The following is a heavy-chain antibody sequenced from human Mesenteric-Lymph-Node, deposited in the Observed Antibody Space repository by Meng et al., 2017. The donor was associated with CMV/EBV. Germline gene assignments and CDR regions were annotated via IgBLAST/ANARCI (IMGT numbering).Heavy chain of an antibody. Sequence: GGSLRLSCAVSGLTLSTYGMHWVRQAPGKGLEWVAFLHYDGCEKYYGDSVKGRFTISRDTSKNTLYLQMDSLRPEDTAIYYCATDPHDFWSGKNWFDFWGQGTLVTVSS. V-gene: IGHV3-30*02. CDR2: LHYDGCEK. D-gene: IGHD3-3*01. CDR1: GLTLSTYG. CDR3: ATDPHDFWSGKNWFDF. J-gene: IGHJ5*01.